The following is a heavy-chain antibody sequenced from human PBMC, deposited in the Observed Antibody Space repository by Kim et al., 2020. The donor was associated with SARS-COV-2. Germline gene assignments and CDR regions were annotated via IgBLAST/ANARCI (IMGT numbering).Heavy chain of an antibody. CDR1: GFTFSSYA. J-gene: IGHJ4*02. V-gene: IGHV3-23*01. CDR2: ISGSGGST. Sequence: GGSLRLSCAASGFTFSSYAMSWVRQAPGKGLEWVSAISGSGGSTYYADSVKGRFTISRDNSKNTLYLQMNSLRAEDTAVYYCAKDQRIAVAGTVDYWGQGTLVTVSS. CDR3: AKDQRIAVAGTVDY. D-gene: IGHD6-19*01.